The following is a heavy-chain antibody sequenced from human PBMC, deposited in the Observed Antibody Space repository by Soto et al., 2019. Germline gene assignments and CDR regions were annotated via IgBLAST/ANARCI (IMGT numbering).Heavy chain of an antibody. V-gene: IGHV1-69*13. J-gene: IGHJ4*02. D-gene: IGHD1-26*01. CDR2: IIPIFGTA. CDR3: ARAKRQLELLPSHFDY. CDR1: GGTFSSYA. Sequence: SVKVSCKASGGTFSSYAISWVRQAPGQGLEWMGGIIPIFGTANYAQKFQGRVTITADESTSTAYMELSSLRSEDTAVYYCARAKRQLELLPSHFDYWGQGTLVTVPS.